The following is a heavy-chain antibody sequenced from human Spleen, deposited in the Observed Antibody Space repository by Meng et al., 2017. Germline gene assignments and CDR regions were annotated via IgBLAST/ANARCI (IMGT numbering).Heavy chain of an antibody. CDR2: ISSSSSYI. Sequence: GESLKISCAASGFTFSSYSMNWVRQAPGKGLEWVSSISSSSSYIYYADSVKGRFTISRDNAKNSLYLQMNSLRAEDTAVYYCAREGAWLSSPFDYWGQGTLVTVSS. D-gene: IGHD2/OR15-2a*01. J-gene: IGHJ4*02. CDR3: AREGAWLSSPFDY. V-gene: IGHV3-21*01. CDR1: GFTFSSYS.